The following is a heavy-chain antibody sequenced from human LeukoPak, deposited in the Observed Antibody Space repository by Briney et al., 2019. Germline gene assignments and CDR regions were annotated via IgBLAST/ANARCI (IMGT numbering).Heavy chain of an antibody. CDR3: ARHVRFLEWLSSYYFDY. D-gene: IGHD3-3*01. V-gene: IGHV4-39*01. Sequence: PSETLSLTCTVSGGTISSSSYYWGWIRQPPGKGLEWIGSINYSGTTYYNPSLKSRVTISVDTSKSQFSLRLTSVTAADTAVYYCARHVRFLEWLSSYYFDYWGQGTLVTVSS. CDR2: INYSGTT. J-gene: IGHJ4*02. CDR1: GGTISSSSYY.